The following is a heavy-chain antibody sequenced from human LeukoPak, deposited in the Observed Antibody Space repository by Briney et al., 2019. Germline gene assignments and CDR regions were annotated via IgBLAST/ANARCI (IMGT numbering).Heavy chain of an antibody. CDR1: GGSISSSSYY. D-gene: IGHD1-26*01. Sequence: SETLSLTCTVSGGSISSSSYYWGRSPQPPGKGLEWVGSIYYSGSTSYNPSPKSRLTIFVDTYKNHFSLKLRSVTAADTAVYYCARLFPSGSFLDYWGQGTLVTVSS. J-gene: IGHJ4*02. CDR3: ARLFPSGSFLDY. V-gene: IGHV4-39*02. CDR2: IYYSGST.